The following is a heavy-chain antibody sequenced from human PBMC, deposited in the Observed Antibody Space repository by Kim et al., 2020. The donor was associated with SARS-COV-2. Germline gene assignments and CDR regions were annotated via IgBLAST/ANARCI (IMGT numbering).Heavy chain of an antibody. D-gene: IGHD6-13*01. CDR2: MNPNSGNT. J-gene: IGHJ2*01. V-gene: IGHV1-8*01. CDR1: GYTFTSYD. CDR3: ARLPGIAAAGSRYFDL. Sequence: ASVKVSCKASGYTFTSYDINWVRQATGQGLEWMGWMNPNSGNTGYAQKFQGRVTMTRNTSISTAYMELSSLRSEDTAVYYCARLPGIAAAGSRYFDLWGRGTLVTVSS.